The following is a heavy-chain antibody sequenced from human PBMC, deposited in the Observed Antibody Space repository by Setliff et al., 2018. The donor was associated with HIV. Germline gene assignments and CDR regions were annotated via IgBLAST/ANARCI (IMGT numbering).Heavy chain of an antibody. CDR2: ISTYSDET. CDR3: ARARGTGSGFSGPSY. J-gene: IGHJ4*02. CDR1: GYTFTTYG. V-gene: IGHV1-18*01. D-gene: IGHD6-25*01. Sequence: ASVKVSCKPSGYTFTTYGLSWVRQAPGQGLEWMGWISTYSDETSYSQNLQGRLTMTTDTSTGTAYMELRSLRSEDTAVYYCARARGTGSGFSGPSYWGQGTLVTVSS.